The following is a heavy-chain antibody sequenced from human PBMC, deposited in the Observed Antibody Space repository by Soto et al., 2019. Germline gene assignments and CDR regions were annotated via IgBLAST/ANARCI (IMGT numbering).Heavy chain of an antibody. J-gene: IGHJ6*02. D-gene: IGHD1-26*01. CDR2: TDPSDSYT. CDR3: ARRGVVGATSGSYYYYGMDV. V-gene: IGHV5-10-1*01. CDR1: GYSFTSYW. Sequence: GESLKISWKGSGYSFTSYWISWVREMPGKGLGWMGRTDPSDSYTNYSPSFQGHVTISADKSISTAYLQWSSLKASDTAMYYCARRGVVGATSGSYYYYGMDVWGQGTTVTVSS.